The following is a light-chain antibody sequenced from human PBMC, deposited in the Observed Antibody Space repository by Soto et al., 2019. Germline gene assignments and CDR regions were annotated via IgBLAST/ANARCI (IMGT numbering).Light chain of an antibody. V-gene: IGKV3D-20*02. CDR3: QQRSNWLT. CDR1: QSVSNNY. J-gene: IGKJ4*01. Sequence: EIVITQSPATLSVSPGERATLSCRASQSVSNNYLAWYQQKPGQAPRLLIYDASTRATGIPARFSGSGSGTDFTLTSSSLEPEDFAVYYWQQRSNWLTFGGGTKVDIK. CDR2: DAS.